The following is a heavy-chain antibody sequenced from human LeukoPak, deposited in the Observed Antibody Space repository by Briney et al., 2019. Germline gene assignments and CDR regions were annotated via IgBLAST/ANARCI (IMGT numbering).Heavy chain of an antibody. CDR1: GFTISGVW. CDR3: IRAVQVRASASLGL. V-gene: IGHV3-74*01. J-gene: IGHJ4*01. CDR2: MNSAGSTI. D-gene: IGHD1-1*01. Sequence: GGSLRLSCAASGFTISGVWMHWVRQVPGEGLVWVARMNSAGSTINYADSVKGRFTISRDNVRNTLHLQMNNLSLEDTAVYFCIRAVQVRASASLGLWGRGTLVTVS.